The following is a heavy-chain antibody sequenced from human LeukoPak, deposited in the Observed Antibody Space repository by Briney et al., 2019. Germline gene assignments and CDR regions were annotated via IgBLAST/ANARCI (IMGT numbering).Heavy chain of an antibody. CDR1: GGSISSISSNNYH. J-gene: IGHJ3*02. CDR2: INHSGST. CDR3: ARGGEWLADAFDI. Sequence: SETLSLTCIVSGGSISSISSNNYHWGWIRQPPGKGLEWIGEINHSGSTNYNPSLKSRVTISVDTSKNQFSLKLSSVTAADTAVYYCARGGEWLADAFDIWGQGTMVTVSS. D-gene: IGHD6-19*01. V-gene: IGHV4-39*07.